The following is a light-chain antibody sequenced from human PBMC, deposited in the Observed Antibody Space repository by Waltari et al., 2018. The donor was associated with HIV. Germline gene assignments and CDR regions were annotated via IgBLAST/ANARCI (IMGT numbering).Light chain of an antibody. J-gene: IGLJ3*02. CDR1: SSNIGKNL. V-gene: IGLV1-47*01. CDR3: AAWDDSLSGWV. CDR2: RND. Sequence: QSVLTQPPSMSGTPGQRVTISCSGSSSNIGKNLVFWYRQLPGMAPRLVTYRNDERPPGVPDRLSGSKSGTSGSLTISGLRSEDEADYYCAAWDDSLSGWVFGGGTKLTVL.